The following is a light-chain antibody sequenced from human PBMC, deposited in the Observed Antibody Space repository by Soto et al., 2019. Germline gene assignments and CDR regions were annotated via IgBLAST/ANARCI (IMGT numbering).Light chain of an antibody. CDR2: EVN. CDR1: SSDVGGYNY. Sequence: VLTQPPSASGSPGQSVAISCTGTSSDVGGYNYVSWYQQHPGKAPKLMIYEVNKRPSGVPDRFSGSKSGNTASLTVSGLQAEDEADYYCSSYAGSSNVFGTGTKVTGL. J-gene: IGLJ1*01. CDR3: SSYAGSSNV. V-gene: IGLV2-8*01.